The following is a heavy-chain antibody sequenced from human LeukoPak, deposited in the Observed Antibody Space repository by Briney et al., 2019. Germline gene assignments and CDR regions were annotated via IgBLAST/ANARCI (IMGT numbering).Heavy chain of an antibody. D-gene: IGHD2-15*01. V-gene: IGHV1-69*04. Sequence: SVKVSCKASGGTFSSYAISWVRQAPGQGLEWMGRIIPILGIANYAQKFQGRATITADKSTSTAYMELSSLRSEDTAVYYCARDLTEVVVVAATRGTTLRYWGQGTLVTVSS. CDR3: ARDLTEVVVVAATRGTTLRY. CDR2: IIPILGIA. J-gene: IGHJ4*02. CDR1: GGTFSSYA.